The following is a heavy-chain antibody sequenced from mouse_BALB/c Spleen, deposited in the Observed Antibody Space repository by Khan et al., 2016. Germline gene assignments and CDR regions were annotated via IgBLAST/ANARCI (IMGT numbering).Heavy chain of an antibody. CDR3: ARNYRYGSSNYFDY. J-gene: IGHJ2*01. V-gene: IGHV2-2*02. Sequence: QMQLKQSGPGLVQPSQSLSITCTVSGFSLTSYGVHWVRQSPGKGLEWLGVIWSGGSTDYNAAFISRLSISKDNSKSQVFFKMNSLQANDTAIYYCARNYRYGSSNYFDYWGQGTTLTVSS. D-gene: IGHD1-1*01. CDR2: IWSGGST. CDR1: GFSLTSYG.